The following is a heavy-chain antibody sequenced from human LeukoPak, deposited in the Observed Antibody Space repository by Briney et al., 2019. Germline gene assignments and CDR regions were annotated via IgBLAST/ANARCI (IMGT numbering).Heavy chain of an antibody. J-gene: IGHJ5*02. CDR2: IYYSGNT. D-gene: IGHD2-2*01. V-gene: IGHV4-39*01. CDR1: GDSVSSRSCH. CDR3: ARQGYCSSTSCYRWFDP. Sequence: SETLSLTCSVSGDSVSSRSCHWGWIRQPPGKGLEWIGSIYYSGNTYYNPSLKSRVTISVDTSKNQFSLKLSSVTAADTAVYYCARQGYCSSTSCYRWFDPWGQGTLVTVSS.